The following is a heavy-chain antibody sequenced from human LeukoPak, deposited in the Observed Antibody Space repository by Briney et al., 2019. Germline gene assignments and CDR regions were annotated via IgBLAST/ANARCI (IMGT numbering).Heavy chain of an antibody. CDR1: GFTFGTYW. J-gene: IGHJ4*02. Sequence: GGSLRLSCGASGFTFGTYWMHWVRQAPGKGLVWVSGINSDGGTTTYADSVKGRFTISRDNAKNTLYLQMNSLRAEDTAVYYCAKDPHSSGSLDYWGQGTLVTVSS. CDR2: INSDGGTT. V-gene: IGHV3-74*01. D-gene: IGHD6-19*01. CDR3: AKDPHSSGSLDY.